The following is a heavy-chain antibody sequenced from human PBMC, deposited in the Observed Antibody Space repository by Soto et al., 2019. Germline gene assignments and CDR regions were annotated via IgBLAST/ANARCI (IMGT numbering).Heavy chain of an antibody. D-gene: IGHD3-9*01. J-gene: IGHJ5*02. CDR3: ARGQGPTYYDILTGYKGWFDP. Sequence: GGSLRLSCAASGFTFSSYGMHWVRQAPGKGLEWVAVIWYDGSNKYYADSVKGRFTISRDNSKNTLYLQMNSLRAEDTAVYYCARGQGPTYYDILTGYKGWFDPWGQGTLVTVSS. V-gene: IGHV3-33*01. CDR2: IWYDGSNK. CDR1: GFTFSSYG.